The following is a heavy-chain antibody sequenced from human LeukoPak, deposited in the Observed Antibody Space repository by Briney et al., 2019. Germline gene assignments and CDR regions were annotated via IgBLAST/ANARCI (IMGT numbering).Heavy chain of an antibody. CDR2: IYHSVTT. V-gene: IGHV4-30-2*01. Sequence: TSQTLSLTCAVSGGSITSGGYSWSWVRQPPGKALEWIGYIYHSVTTHYNPSLKSRVSISVDRSKNQFSLKLNPVTAADTAVYYCARAHSGYYYFDYWGQGTLVTVSS. J-gene: IGHJ4*02. CDR1: GGSITSGGYS. D-gene: IGHD5-12*01. CDR3: ARAHSGYYYFDY.